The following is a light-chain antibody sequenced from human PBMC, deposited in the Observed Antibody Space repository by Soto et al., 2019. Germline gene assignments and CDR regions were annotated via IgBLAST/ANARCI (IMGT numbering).Light chain of an antibody. CDR3: QQHINRPLT. CDR1: QSVSSN. V-gene: IGKV3-11*01. Sequence: EIVLTQSPATLSLSPGERATLSCRASQSVSSNLAWYQQKPGQAPRLLIYDASTRATGIPDRFSGSGSGTDFTLTISRLEPEDFAVYFCQQHINRPLTFGGGTKVDI. CDR2: DAS. J-gene: IGKJ4*01.